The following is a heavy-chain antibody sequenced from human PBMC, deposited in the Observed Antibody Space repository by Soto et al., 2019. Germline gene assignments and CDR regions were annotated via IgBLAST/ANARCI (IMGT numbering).Heavy chain of an antibody. CDR1: GGSISSSSYY. J-gene: IGHJ4*02. CDR3: ASLPAWCSGKR. V-gene: IGHV4-39*01. D-gene: IGHD3-10*02. CDR2: IYYSGST. Sequence: QLQLQESGPGLVKPSETLSLTCTVSGGSISSSSYYWGWIRQPPGKGLEWIGSIYYSGSTYYNPSLTSRVTISVDPSTNQFSLTLTSVTAADTAVYYCASLPAWCSGKRWGQGTLVTVSS.